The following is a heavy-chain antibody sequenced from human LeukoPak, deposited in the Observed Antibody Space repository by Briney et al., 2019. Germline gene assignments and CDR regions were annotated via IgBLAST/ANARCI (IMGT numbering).Heavy chain of an antibody. CDR2: MYYSGST. CDR3: ATYHQRFDP. J-gene: IGHJ5*02. CDR1: GGSISSSSSY. V-gene: IGHV4-39*02. D-gene: IGHD2-2*01. Sequence: SETLSLTCTVSGGSISSSSSYWGWIRQSPGKGLEWIGNMYYSGSTYYNPSLKSRVTISVDASRNLFSLKLSSVTAADTAVYYCATYHQRFDPWGQGTLVSVSS.